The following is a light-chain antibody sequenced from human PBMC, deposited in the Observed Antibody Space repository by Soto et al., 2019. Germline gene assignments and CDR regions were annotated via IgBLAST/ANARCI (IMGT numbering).Light chain of an antibody. Sequence: QAVVTQEPSLTVSPGGTVTLTCGSSTGTVTSGHYPYWFQQKPGQAPRALIYDTSNKHSWTPARFSGSLLGGKAALTLSGAQTEDEAEYYCLLSYSGARLYVFGTGTKLTVL. CDR1: TGTVTSGHY. CDR3: LLSYSGARLYV. V-gene: IGLV7-46*01. CDR2: DTS. J-gene: IGLJ1*01.